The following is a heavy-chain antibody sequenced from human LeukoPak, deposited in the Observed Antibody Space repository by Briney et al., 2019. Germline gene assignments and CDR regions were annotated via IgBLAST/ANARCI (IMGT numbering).Heavy chain of an antibody. CDR2: IKQDGSAK. CDR3: ARWRGSTSERSDY. D-gene: IGHD2-2*01. V-gene: IGHV3-7*01. J-gene: IGHJ4*02. CDR1: GFTFSDYW. Sequence: GGSLRLSCTASGFTFSDYWMTWVRQAPGKGLEWVANIKQDGSAKYYVDSVKGRFTISRDDAKNSLYLQMDSLRVEDTATYYCARWRGSTSERSDYWGQGTLVTVSS.